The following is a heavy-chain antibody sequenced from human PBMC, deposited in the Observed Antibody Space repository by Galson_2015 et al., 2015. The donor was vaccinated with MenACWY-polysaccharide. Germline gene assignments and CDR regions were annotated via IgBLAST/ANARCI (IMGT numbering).Heavy chain of an antibody. Sequence: SLRLSCAASGYSFSSYWMFWVRQAPGKGLVWVSTINNDGSATTYADSVKGRFTISRDNAKNTVYLQMGSLRAEDMAVYYCARGGCSSTSCYPDTYFDYWGQGTLVTVSS. CDR3: ARGGCSSTSCYPDTYFDY. CDR1: GYSFSSYW. J-gene: IGHJ4*02. CDR2: INNDGSAT. V-gene: IGHV3-74*01. D-gene: IGHD2-2*01.